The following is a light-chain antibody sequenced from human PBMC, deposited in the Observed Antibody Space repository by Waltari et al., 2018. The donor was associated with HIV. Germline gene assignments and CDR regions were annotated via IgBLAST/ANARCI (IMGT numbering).Light chain of an antibody. CDR1: SSDVGGYNY. CDR2: EVS. V-gene: IGLV2-14*01. Sequence: QSALTQPASVSGSPGQSITISCTGTSSDVGGYNYVSWYQQHPGKAPKLMIYEVSNRPSGVSDRLSGSKSGKTASRAMSGRQAEDEADYYCSSYIGSSTLLFGGGTKLTVL. J-gene: IGLJ2*01. CDR3: SSYIGSSTLL.